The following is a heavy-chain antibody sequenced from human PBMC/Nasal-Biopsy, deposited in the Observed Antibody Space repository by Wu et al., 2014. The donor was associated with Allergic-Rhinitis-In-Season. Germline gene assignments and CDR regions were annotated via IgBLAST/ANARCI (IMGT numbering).Heavy chain of an antibody. V-gene: IGHV4-38-2*02. CDR3: ARVDGWVGASNGFDI. J-gene: IGHJ3*02. Sequence: TLSLTCTVSGYSISSGYYWGWVRQPPGKGLEWIGTLYHGGTTHYNPSLKSRLSISVDTSKNQVSLKLSSVTAADTAVYYCARVDGWVGASNGFDIWGQGTKVTVSS. CDR2: LYHGGTT. D-gene: IGHD1-26*01. CDR1: GYSISSGYY.